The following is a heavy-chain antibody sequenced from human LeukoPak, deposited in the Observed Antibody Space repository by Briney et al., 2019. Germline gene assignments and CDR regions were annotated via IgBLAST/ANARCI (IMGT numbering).Heavy chain of an antibody. CDR3: ARGYCSSTSCYALYYYYGMDV. Sequence: ASVKVSCKASGGTFSTSTISWVRQAPGQGLEWMGWISAYNGNTNYAQKLQGRVTMTTDTSTSTAYMELRSLRSDDTAVYYCARGYCSSTSCYALYYYYGMDVWGQGTTVTVSS. J-gene: IGHJ6*02. V-gene: IGHV1-18*01. CDR1: GGTFSTST. D-gene: IGHD2-2*01. CDR2: ISAYNGNT.